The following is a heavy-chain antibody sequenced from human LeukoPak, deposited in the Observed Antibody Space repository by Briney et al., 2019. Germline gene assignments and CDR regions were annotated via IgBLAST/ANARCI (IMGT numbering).Heavy chain of an antibody. CDR2: VNHNGGT. V-gene: IGHV4-34*01. CDR3: ARGYYYDSSGYSPQEAFDI. CDR1: GGSLSGYF. J-gene: IGHJ3*02. Sequence: SETLSLTCAVYGGSLSGYFWSWIRQPPGKGLEWIAEVNHNGGTNNNPSLKSRVTISVDTSKNQFSLKLSSVTAADTAVYYCARGYYYDSSGYSPQEAFDIWGQGTMVTVSS. D-gene: IGHD3-22*01.